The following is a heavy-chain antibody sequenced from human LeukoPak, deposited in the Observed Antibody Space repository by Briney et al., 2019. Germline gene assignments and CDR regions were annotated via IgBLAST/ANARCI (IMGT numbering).Heavy chain of an antibody. CDR2: INRNSGSI. J-gene: IGHJ4*02. CDR1: GFTFDDYA. Sequence: GGSLRLSCAASGFTFDDYAMHWVRQAPGKGLEWVSGINRNSGSIGYADSVKGRFTISRDNAKNSLYLQMSSLRAEDTALYYCAKDSAAVTEMGYFDYWGQRTLVIVPS. D-gene: IGHD5-18*01. CDR3: AKDSAAVTEMGYFDY. V-gene: IGHV3-9*01.